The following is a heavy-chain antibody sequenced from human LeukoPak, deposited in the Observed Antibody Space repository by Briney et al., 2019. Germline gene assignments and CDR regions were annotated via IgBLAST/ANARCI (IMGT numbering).Heavy chain of an antibody. CDR1: GGSFSGYY. CDR3: ASVRSYYYGMDV. V-gene: IGHV4-34*01. CDR2: INNSGST. Sequence: SETLSLTCAVYGGSFSGYYWSWIRHPPAKGLEWIGEINNSGSTNSNPSLKSRITISIDTSKHKFSLNLSLVTAAATAVYYCASVRSYYYGMDVWGQGTTVTVSS. J-gene: IGHJ6*02.